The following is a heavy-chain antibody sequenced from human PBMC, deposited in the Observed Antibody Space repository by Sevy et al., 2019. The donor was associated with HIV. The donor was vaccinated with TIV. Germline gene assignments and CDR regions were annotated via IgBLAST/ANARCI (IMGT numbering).Heavy chain of an antibody. D-gene: IGHD3-10*01. V-gene: IGHV3-33*01. J-gene: IGHJ5*02. Sequence: GGSLRLSCAASGFTFSSYGMHWVRQAPGKGLEWVAVIWYDGSNKYYADSVKGRFTISRDNSKNTLYLQMNSLRAEDTAVYYCARDRVYYYGSGSYYNVNWFDPWGQGTLVTVSS. CDR1: GFTFSSYG. CDR3: ARDRVYYYGSGSYYNVNWFDP. CDR2: IWYDGSNK.